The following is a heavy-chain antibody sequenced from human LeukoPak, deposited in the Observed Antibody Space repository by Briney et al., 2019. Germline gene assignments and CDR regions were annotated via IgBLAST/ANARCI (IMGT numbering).Heavy chain of an antibody. D-gene: IGHD3-9*01. CDR2: VSGRDDST. CDR3: AKWGDYDILTGYYDPDY. Sequence: PGASLRLCCAASGFTFSNYAMYWVRQAAGKGLEWVSAVSGRDDSTYYADPVKGRFTISRDTSKNTLYLQMSSLRAEDTAVYYCAKWGDYDILTGYYDPDYWGQGTLVTISP. V-gene: IGHV3-23*01. J-gene: IGHJ4*02. CDR1: GFTFSNYA.